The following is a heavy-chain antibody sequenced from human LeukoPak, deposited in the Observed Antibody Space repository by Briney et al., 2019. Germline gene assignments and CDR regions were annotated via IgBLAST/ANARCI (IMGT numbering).Heavy chain of an antibody. Sequence: SETLSLTCTVSGGSVSDYYWSWIRQPAGKGLEWIGRIYTSGTTNYNPSLKSRVTISIDTSKNQFTLKLSSVTAADTAVYYCARGITFGGVIVRDWFDPWGQGTLVTVSS. J-gene: IGHJ5*02. CDR1: GGSVSDYY. V-gene: IGHV4-4*07. D-gene: IGHD3-16*02. CDR2: IYTSGTT. CDR3: ARGITFGGVIVRDWFDP.